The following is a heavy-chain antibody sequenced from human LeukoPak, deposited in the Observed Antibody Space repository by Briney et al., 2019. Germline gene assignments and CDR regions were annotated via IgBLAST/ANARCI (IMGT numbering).Heavy chain of an antibody. Sequence: GASVKVSCKASGYTFTSYGISWVRQAPGQGLEWMGWISAYNGNTNYAQKLQGRVTMTTDTSTSTAYMELRSLRSDDTAVYYCASQNYYILTGYYDYYGMDVWGQGTTVTVSS. CDR1: GYTFTSYG. V-gene: IGHV1-18*01. CDR3: ASQNYYILTGYYDYYGMDV. D-gene: IGHD3-9*01. J-gene: IGHJ6*02. CDR2: ISAYNGNT.